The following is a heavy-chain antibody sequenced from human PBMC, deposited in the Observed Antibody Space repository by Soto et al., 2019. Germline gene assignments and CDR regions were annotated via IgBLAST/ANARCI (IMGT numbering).Heavy chain of an antibody. D-gene: IGHD6-13*01. CDR3: TSGYSSSGDFDY. V-gene: IGHV3-73*01. Sequence: EVQLVESGGGLVKPGGSLRLSCAASGFTFSNAWMSWVRQAPGKGLEWVGRIKSKANSYATAYAASVKGRFTISRDDSKNTAYLQMNSLKTEDTAVYYCTSGYSSSGDFDYWGQGTLVTVSS. CDR2: IKSKANSYAT. J-gene: IGHJ4*02. CDR1: GFTFSNAW.